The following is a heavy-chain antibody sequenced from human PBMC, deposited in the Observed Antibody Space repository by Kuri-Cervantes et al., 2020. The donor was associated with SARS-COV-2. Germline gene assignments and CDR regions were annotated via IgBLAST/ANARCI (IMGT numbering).Heavy chain of an antibody. CDR1: GFTFSSYA. V-gene: IGHV3-30-3*01. D-gene: IGHD6-19*01. CDR3: ARGRRAVAGRRNGFDY. Sequence: GESLKISCAASGFTFSSYAMHWVRQAPGKGLEWVAVISYDGSNKYYADSVKGRFTISRDNSKNTLYLQMNSLRAEDTAVYYCARGRRAVAGRRNGFDYWGQGTLVTVSS. J-gene: IGHJ4*02. CDR2: ISYDGSNK.